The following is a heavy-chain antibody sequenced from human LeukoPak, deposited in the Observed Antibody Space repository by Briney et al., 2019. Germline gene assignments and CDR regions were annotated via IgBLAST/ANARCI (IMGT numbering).Heavy chain of an antibody. CDR1: GFTFSSYC. CDR3: ARDDGSGSYFLFDY. V-gene: IGHV3-21*01. D-gene: IGHD3-10*01. CDR2: ISSSSSYI. J-gene: IGHJ4*02. Sequence: GGSLRLSCAASGFTFSSYCMNWVRQAPGKGLEWVSSISSSSSYIYYADSVKGRFTISRDNAKNSLYLQMNSLRAEDTAVYYCARDDGSGSYFLFDYWGQGTLVTVSS.